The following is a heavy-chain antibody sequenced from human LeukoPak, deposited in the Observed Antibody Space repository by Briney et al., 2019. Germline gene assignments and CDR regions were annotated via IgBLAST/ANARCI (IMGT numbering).Heavy chain of an antibody. CDR3: AVTAIPPSYYYTMDV. CDR1: RFTFSSYA. D-gene: IGHD2-21*02. J-gene: IGHJ6*02. CDR2: IGGGGVTT. V-gene: IGHV3-23*01. Sequence: GSLRLSCAASRFTFSSYAMMWVRQSPGRGLEWVSAIGGGGVTTYYADSVKGRFTVSRDNSKNTLYLQMSSLRAEDTAVYYCAVTAIPPSYYYTMDVWGQGTTVTVSS.